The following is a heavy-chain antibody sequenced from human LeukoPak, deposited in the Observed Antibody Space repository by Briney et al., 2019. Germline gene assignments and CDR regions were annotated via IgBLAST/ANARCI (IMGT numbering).Heavy chain of an antibody. CDR3: ARHTLTVTTSPPQYYGMDV. D-gene: IGHD4-11*01. J-gene: IGHJ6*02. V-gene: IGHV5-51*01. CDR1: GYSFTSYW. Sequence: PGESLKISCKGSGYSFTSYWIGWVRQMPGKGLEWMGIIYPGDSDARYSPSFQGQVTISADKSISTAYLQWSSLKASDTAMYYCARHTLTVTTSPPQYYGMDVWGQGTTVTVSS. CDR2: IYPGDSDA.